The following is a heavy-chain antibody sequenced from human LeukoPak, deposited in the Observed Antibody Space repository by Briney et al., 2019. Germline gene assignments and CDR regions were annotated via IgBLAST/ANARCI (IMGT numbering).Heavy chain of an antibody. CDR3: ARGRPTVTTDY. D-gene: IGHD4-17*01. Sequence: PSQTLSLTCTVSGGSISNGSYYWSWIRQPAGKGLEWIGRIYTSGSTNYNPSLKSRVTISVDTSKNQFSLKLSSVTAADTAVYYCARGRPTVTTDYWGQGTLVTVSS. J-gene: IGHJ4*02. CDR2: IYTSGST. V-gene: IGHV4-61*02. CDR1: GGSISNGSYY.